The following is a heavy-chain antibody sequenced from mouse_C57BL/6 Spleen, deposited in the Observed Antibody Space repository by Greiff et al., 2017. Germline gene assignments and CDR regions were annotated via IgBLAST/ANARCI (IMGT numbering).Heavy chain of an antibody. V-gene: IGHV1-61*01. Sequence: QVQLQQPGAELVRPGSSVKLSCKASGYTFTSYWMDWVKQRPGQGLEWIGNIYPSDSETHYNQKFKDKATLTVDKSSSTAYMQLSSLTSEDSAVYYCARDITTVVAWYFDYWGQGTTLTVSS. D-gene: IGHD1-1*01. CDR2: IYPSDSET. J-gene: IGHJ2*01. CDR1: GYTFTSYW. CDR3: ARDITTVVAWYFDY.